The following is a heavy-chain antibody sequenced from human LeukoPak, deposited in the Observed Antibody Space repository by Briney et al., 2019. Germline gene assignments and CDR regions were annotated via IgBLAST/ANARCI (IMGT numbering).Heavy chain of an antibody. J-gene: IGHJ4*02. V-gene: IGHV3-7*01. Sequence: QPGGSLRLSCTASGFTFTNSWMSWVRLAPGKGLEWVATIRSDASYRHYADSVRGRFTISRDNAKSSLYLEMNTLRVDDTAVYYCADLGYSDCGQGTLVTVSS. CDR2: IRSDASYR. D-gene: IGHD5-18*01. CDR3: ADLGYSD. CDR1: GFTFTNSW.